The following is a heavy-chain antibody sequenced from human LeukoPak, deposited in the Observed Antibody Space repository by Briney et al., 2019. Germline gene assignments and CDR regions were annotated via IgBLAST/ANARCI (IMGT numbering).Heavy chain of an antibody. CDR3: ARDRVRGNSNPFFDY. V-gene: IGHV4-61*08. CDR1: GGSISSGDYY. CDR2: IYYSGTT. D-gene: IGHD4-11*01. Sequence: SQTLSLTCTVSGGSISSGDYYWSWIRQPPGKGLEWIGYIYYSGTTNYNPSLKSRVTISVDTSKNQFSLKLSSVTAADTAVYYCARDRVRGNSNPFFDYWGQGTLVTVSS. J-gene: IGHJ4*02.